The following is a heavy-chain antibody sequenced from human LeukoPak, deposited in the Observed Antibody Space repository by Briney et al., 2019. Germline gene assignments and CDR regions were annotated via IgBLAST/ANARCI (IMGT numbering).Heavy chain of an antibody. CDR2: INPKSGGRDT. V-gene: IGHV1-2*02. J-gene: IGHJ4*02. Sequence: ASVKVSCRALEYTFTDYYIHWVRQAPGQGLEWMGWINPKSGGRDTNYAQKFRGRVTMTTDTSISTAYMELSRLRSDDTAVYFCAKGHYDGDHPHYDGGSVDSWGQGTHITVSS. CDR1: EYTFTDYY. CDR3: AKGHYDGDHPHYDGGSVDS. D-gene: IGHD2-21*01.